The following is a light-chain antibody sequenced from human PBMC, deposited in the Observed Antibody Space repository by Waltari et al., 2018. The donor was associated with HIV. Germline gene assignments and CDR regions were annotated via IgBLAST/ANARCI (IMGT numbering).Light chain of an antibody. V-gene: IGLV1-40*01. CDR3: QSYDSSLRASV. J-gene: IGLJ2*01. Sequence: QSALTQPPSVSGALGQRVTISCTGNRSNIGAGYFVHWYQHLPGTAPKLLVYSDIHRPSGVPDRFSGSKSGTSASLVITGLQAEDEADYYCQSYDSSLRASVFGGGTKLTVL. CDR2: SDI. CDR1: RSNIGAGYF.